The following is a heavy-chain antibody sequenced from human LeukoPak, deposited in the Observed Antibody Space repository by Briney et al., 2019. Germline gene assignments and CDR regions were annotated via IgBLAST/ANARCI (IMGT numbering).Heavy chain of an antibody. Sequence: GESLKISCKGSGYRFTNYWIGWVRQMPGKGLEWMGIIYPGDSETRYSPSFQGQVTISADKSISTAYLQWSSLKASDTAMYYCARDTPRPVPRGFEYWGQGTLVTVSS. CDR1: GYRFTNYW. V-gene: IGHV5-51*01. J-gene: IGHJ4*02. CDR2: IYPGDSET. CDR3: ARDTPRPVPRGFEY.